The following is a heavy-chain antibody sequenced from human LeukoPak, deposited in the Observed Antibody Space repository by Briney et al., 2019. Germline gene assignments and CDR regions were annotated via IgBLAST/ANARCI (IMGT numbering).Heavy chain of an antibody. J-gene: IGHJ3*02. D-gene: IGHD6-19*01. CDR2: ISYDGSNK. V-gene: IGHV3-30-3*01. CDR3: AKEQRRQWLVPFPAFDI. CDR1: GFTFSTYT. Sequence: GRSLRLSCAASGFTFSTYTLHWVRQAPGKGLEWVAVISYDGSNKYYADSVKGRFTISRDNSKNTLYLQMNSLRAEDTAVYYCAKEQRRQWLVPFPAFDIWGQGTMVTVSS.